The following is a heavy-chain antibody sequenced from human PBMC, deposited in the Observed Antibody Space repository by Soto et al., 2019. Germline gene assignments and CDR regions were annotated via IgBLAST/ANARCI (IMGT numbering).Heavy chain of an antibody. CDR3: ARARHVFRPQSSTSWQPGLV. D-gene: IGHD2-2*01. CDR2: ISAYNGNT. J-gene: IGHJ4*02. Sequence: QVQLVQSGAEVKKPGASVKVSCKASGYTFTSYGISWVRQAPGQGLEWMGWISAYNGNTNYAQKLQGRVTMTTDTSTSTAYMELRSLRSDDTAVYYCARARHVFRPQSSTSWQPGLVWGQGTLVTVSS. V-gene: IGHV1-18*04. CDR1: GYTFTSYG.